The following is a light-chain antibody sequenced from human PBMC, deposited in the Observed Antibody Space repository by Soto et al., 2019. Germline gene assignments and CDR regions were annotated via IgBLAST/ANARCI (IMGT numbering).Light chain of an antibody. V-gene: IGLV2-23*01. Sequence: QSALTQSASVSGSPGQSITISCTGTSSDVGSHNLVSWYQQHPGRAPKLMIYEGTKRPSGVSNRFSGSKSGNTASLTISGLQAEDEAYYYCCSYVAGSTYIFGSGTKLTVL. CDR3: CSYVAGSTYI. J-gene: IGLJ1*01. CDR2: EGT. CDR1: SSDVGSHNL.